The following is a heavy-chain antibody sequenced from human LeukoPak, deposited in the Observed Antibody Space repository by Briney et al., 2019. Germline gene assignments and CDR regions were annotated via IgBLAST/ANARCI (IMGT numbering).Heavy chain of an antibody. CDR1: GGSISSGDYY. CDR3: ARAQVVVAATCWFDP. D-gene: IGHD2-15*01. J-gene: IGHJ5*02. CDR2: IYYSGST. Sequence: SQTLSLTCTVSGGSISSGDYYWSWIRQPPGKGLEWIGYIYYSGSTYYNPSLKSRVTISVDTSKNQFSLKLSSVTAADTAVYYCARAQVVVAATCWFDPWGRGTLVTVSS. V-gene: IGHV4-30-4*01.